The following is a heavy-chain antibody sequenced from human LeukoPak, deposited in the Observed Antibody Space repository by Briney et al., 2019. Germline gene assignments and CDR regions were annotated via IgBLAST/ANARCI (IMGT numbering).Heavy chain of an antibody. Sequence: SHTLSFTCAISVDSVSINNAACNWIRQSPSRGLEWQGRTYYRSKWYNDYAVSVKSRITINPDTSKNQFSLQLNSVTPEDTAVYYCAREEWNLVLNWFGPWGQGTLVTVSS. J-gene: IGHJ5*02. D-gene: IGHD3-3*01. V-gene: IGHV6-1*01. CDR2: TYYRSKWYN. CDR3: AREEWNLVLNWFGP. CDR1: VDSVSINNAA.